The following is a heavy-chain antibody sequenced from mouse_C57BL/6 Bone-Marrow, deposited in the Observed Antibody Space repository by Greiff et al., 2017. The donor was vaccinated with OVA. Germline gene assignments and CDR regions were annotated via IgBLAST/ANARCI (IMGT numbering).Heavy chain of an antibody. CDR3: ARLDYSNIFAY. CDR1: GYTFTDYY. CDR2: INPNNGGT. J-gene: IGHJ3*01. Sequence: EVQLQQSGPELVKPGASVKISCKASGYTFTDYYMNWVKQSHGKSLEWIGDINPNNGGTSYNQKFKGKATLTVDKSSSTAYMELRSLTSEDSAVYYCARLDYSNIFAYWGQGTLVTVSA. D-gene: IGHD2-5*01. V-gene: IGHV1-26*01.